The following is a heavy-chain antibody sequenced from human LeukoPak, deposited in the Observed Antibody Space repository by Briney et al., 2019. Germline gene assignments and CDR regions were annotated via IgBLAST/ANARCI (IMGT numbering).Heavy chain of an antibody. V-gene: IGHV1-69*13. D-gene: IGHD3-9*01. Sequence: ASVKVSCKASGGTFSSYAISWVRQAPGQGLEWMGGVIPIFGTANYAQKFQGRVTITADESTSTAYMELSSLRSEDTAVYYCAREGMDDILTGPHAFDIWGQGTMVTVSS. J-gene: IGHJ3*02. CDR2: VIPIFGTA. CDR1: GGTFSSYA. CDR3: AREGMDDILTGPHAFDI.